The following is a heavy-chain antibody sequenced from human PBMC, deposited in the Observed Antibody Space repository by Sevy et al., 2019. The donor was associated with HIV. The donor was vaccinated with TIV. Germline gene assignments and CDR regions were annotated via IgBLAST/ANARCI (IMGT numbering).Heavy chain of an antibody. CDR3: SSEKEQLVFWPYYGMDV. D-gene: IGHD6-13*01. CDR1: GLRFSNYN. Sequence: GGSLRLSCAASGLRFSNYNMNWVRQAPGQGLEWVACISNNSSYIYYGDSVKGRFTISRDNAKNSLYLQMNSLRAEDTAVYYCSSEKEQLVFWPYYGMDVWGQGTTVTVSS. J-gene: IGHJ6*02. V-gene: IGHV3-21*01. CDR2: ISNNSSYI.